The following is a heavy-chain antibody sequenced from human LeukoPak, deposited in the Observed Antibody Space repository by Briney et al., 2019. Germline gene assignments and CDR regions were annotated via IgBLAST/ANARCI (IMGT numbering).Heavy chain of an antibody. CDR1: GGTFSSYA. J-gene: IGHJ6*03. V-gene: IGHV1-69*05. Sequence: SVKVSCKASGGTFSSYAISWVRQAPGQGLEWMGRIIPIFGTANYAQKFQGRVTITTDESTSTAYMELRSLRSEDTAVYYWAREGWAYYDFWSGYYSYMDVWGKGTTVTVSS. D-gene: IGHD3-3*01. CDR2: IIPIFGTA. CDR3: AREGWAYYDFWSGYYSYMDV.